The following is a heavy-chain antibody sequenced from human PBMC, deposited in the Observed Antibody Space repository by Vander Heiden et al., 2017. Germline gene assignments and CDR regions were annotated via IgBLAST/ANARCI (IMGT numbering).Heavy chain of an antibody. J-gene: IGHJ4*02. V-gene: IGHV3-53*01. CDR3: ARDFPVPATAIPSY. CDR2: IYSGGST. CDR1: GFTVSSNY. Sequence: EVQLVESGGGLIQPGGSLRLSCAASGFTVSSNYMSWVRQAPGKGLEWVSVIYSGGSTYYADSVKGRFTISRDNSKNTLYLQMNSLRAEDTAVYYCARDFPVPATAIPSYWGQGTLVTVSS. D-gene: IGHD2-2*02.